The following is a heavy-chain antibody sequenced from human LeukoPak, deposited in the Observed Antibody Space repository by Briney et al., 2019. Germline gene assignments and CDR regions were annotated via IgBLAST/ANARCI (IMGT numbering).Heavy chain of an antibody. CDR2: INSDGSST. Sequence: GGSLRLSCAASGFTFSSYWMHWVRQAPGKGLVWVSRINSDGSSTSYADSVKGRFTISRDNAKNTLYLQMNSLRAEDTAVYYCARGAQKILSFGEYPSDAFDIWGQGTMVSVSS. CDR1: GFTFSSYW. D-gene: IGHD3-10*01. V-gene: IGHV3-74*01. CDR3: ARGAQKILSFGEYPSDAFDI. J-gene: IGHJ3*02.